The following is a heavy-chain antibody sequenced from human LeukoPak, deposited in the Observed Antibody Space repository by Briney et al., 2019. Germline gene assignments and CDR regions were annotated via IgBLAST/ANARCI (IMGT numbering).Heavy chain of an antibody. CDR2: IYYSGST. V-gene: IGHV4-59*01. J-gene: IGHJ4*02. D-gene: IGHD6-6*01. CDR1: GGSLSSYY. CDR3: ARAASPSDY. Sequence: SETLSLTCTVSGGSLSSYYWSWIWQPPGKGLEWIGYIYYSGSTNYNPSLKSRVTISVDTSKNQFSLKLSSVTAADTAVYYCARAASPSDYWGQGTLVTVSS.